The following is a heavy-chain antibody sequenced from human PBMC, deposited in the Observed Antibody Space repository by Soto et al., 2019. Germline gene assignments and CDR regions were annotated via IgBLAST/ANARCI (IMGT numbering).Heavy chain of an antibody. CDR2: VIPIFGTP. Sequence: QVQLVQSGAEVKKPGSSVKVSCKAPGGTFSTYAISWVRQAPGQGLEWMGGVIPIFGTPKYAQKFQGRVTITADESTRTGYMELRSLRSEDTAVYYCAGSQRGSSSFVIDYYCYYGMVVWGQGTTVTVSS. J-gene: IGHJ6*02. CDR3: AGSQRGSSSFVIDYYCYYGMVV. V-gene: IGHV1-69*01. D-gene: IGHD3-3*02. CDR1: GGTFSTYA.